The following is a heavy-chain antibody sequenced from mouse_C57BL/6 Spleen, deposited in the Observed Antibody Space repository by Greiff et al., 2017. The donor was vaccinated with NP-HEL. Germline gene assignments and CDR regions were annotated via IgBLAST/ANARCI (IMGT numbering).Heavy chain of an antibody. CDR1: GYTFTDYN. Sequence: EVQLQQSGPELVKPGASVKIPCKASGYTFTDYNMDWVKQSPGKSLEWIGYINPNNGGIIYNQKLKGHATLTVDKSSSTAYMGLRSLTSDDTAVYDCERRWLLNWYFDVWGTGTTVTVSS. CDR2: INPNNGGI. V-gene: IGHV1-18*01. D-gene: IGHD2-3*01. CDR3: ERRWLLNWYFDV. J-gene: IGHJ1*03.